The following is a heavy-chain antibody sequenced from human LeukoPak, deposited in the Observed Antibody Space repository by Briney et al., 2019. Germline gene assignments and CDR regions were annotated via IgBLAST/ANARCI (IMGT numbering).Heavy chain of an antibody. CDR2: IYYSGST. V-gene: IGHV4-59*01. CDR1: GGSISSYY. CDR3: ARGPXAXLFDY. J-gene: IGHJ4*02. Sequence: SETLSLTCTVSGGSISSYYWSWIRQPPGKGLEWIGYIYYSGSTXXXPSLKSRVTISVDTSKNQFSLKLSSVTAADTAVYYCARGPXAXLFDYWGQGTLVTVSS.